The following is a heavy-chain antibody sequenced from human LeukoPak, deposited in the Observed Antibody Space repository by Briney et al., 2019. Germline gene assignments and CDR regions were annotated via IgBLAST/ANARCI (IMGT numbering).Heavy chain of an antibody. V-gene: IGHV4-4*02. CDR2: IYHSGST. J-gene: IGHJ4*02. D-gene: IGHD3-16*01. CDR3: AREMVTYYDYVWGSYEAYYFDY. CDR1: GGSISSSNW. Sequence: SETLSLTCAVSGGSISSSNWWSWVRQPPGKGLEWIGEIYHSGSTNYNPSLKSRVTISVDKSKNQFSLKLSSVTAADTAAYYCAREMVTYYDYVWGSYEAYYFDYWGQGTLVTVSS.